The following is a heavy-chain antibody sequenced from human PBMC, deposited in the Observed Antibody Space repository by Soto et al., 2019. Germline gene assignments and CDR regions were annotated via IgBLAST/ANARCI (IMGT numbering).Heavy chain of an antibody. CDR1: GYTFSSSW. CDR2: TNSDGSDT. CDR3: ARDRGWSLFDY. D-gene: IGHD6-19*01. Sequence: HPGGSLRLSCAASGYTFSSSWMYWVRQAPGKGLVWVSRTNSDGSDTTYADSVKGRFTISRDNAKNTLYLQMNSLRAEDTAVYYCARDRGWSLFDYWGQGTLVTVSS. V-gene: IGHV3-74*01. J-gene: IGHJ4*02.